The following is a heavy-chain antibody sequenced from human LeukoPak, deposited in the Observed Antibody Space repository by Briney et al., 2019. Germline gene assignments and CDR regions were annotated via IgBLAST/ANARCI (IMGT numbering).Heavy chain of an antibody. CDR2: INPHSGGT. CDR3: MRSVGSTNWCAY. J-gene: IGHJ5*01. D-gene: IGHD2-15*01. Sequence: ASVKVSCKASGYTFSDYYIHWVRQAPGQGLEWMGWINPHSGGTNSAQKFQGRVTMTRDTSISTAYMELNNLRSDDAAVYYCMRSVGSTNWCAYWGQGTHVIVSS. V-gene: IGHV1-2*02. CDR1: GYTFSDYY.